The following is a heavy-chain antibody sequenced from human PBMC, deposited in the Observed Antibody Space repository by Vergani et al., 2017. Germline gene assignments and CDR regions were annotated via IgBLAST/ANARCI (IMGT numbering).Heavy chain of an antibody. J-gene: IGHJ4*02. Sequence: QVQLVQSGAEVKKPGAAAQVSCKASGYTFTSYYMHWVRQAPGQGLEWKGIINPSGGSTSYAQKFQGRVTMTRETSTSTVYMELGSLRSEDTAVYYCTRGCYYDSIAYWAYWGQGTLVTGSS. CDR3: TRGCYYDSIAYWAY. CDR1: GYTFTSYY. D-gene: IGHD3-22*01. V-gene: IGHV1-46*03. CDR2: INPSGGST.